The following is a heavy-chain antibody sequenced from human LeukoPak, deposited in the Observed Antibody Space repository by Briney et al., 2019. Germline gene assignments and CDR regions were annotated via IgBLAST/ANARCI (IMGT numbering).Heavy chain of an antibody. CDR1: GGSFSGYY. Sequence: SETLSLTCAVYGGSFSGYYWSWIRQPPGKGLEWIGEINHSGSTNYNPSLKSRVTISVDTSKNQFSLKLSSVTAADTAVYYCARGGWSLDYWGQGTLVTVSS. V-gene: IGHV4-34*01. CDR2: INHSGST. D-gene: IGHD2-15*01. J-gene: IGHJ4*02. CDR3: ARGGWSLDY.